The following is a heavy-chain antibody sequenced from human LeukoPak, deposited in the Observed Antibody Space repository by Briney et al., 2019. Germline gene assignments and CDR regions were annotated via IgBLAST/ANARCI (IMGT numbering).Heavy chain of an antibody. Sequence: ASVKVSCKASGDTFDTYTFAWVRQAPGQGLEWMGRITPILNTRNYAQRFKGRVSLTADTSTDTAYMELSSLRSEDTAVYYCATPLRSGIAVAGTIFAFDIWGQGTMVTVSS. CDR2: ITPILNTR. CDR3: ATPLRSGIAVAGTIFAFDI. J-gene: IGHJ3*02. V-gene: IGHV1-69*08. D-gene: IGHD6-19*01. CDR1: GDTFDTYT.